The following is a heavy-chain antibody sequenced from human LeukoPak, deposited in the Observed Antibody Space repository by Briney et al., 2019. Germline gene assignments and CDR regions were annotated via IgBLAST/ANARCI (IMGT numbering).Heavy chain of an antibody. CDR3: ARHSGLRYFDWLSEPHYYYGMDV. CDR2: INHSGST. Sequence: PSETLSLTCAVYGGSFSGYYWSWIRQPPGKGLEWIGEINHSGSTNYNPSLKSRVTISVDTSKKQFSLKLSSVTAADTAVYYCARHSGLRYFDWLSEPHYYYGMDVWGLGTTVTVSS. J-gene: IGHJ6*02. CDR1: GGSFSGYY. V-gene: IGHV4-34*01. D-gene: IGHD3-9*01.